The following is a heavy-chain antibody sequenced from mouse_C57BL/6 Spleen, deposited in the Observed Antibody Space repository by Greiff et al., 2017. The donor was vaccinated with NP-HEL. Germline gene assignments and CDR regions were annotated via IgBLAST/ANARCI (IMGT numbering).Heavy chain of an antibody. CDR2: INPNNGGT. J-gene: IGHJ3*01. V-gene: IGHV1-26*01. CDR1: GYTFTDYY. D-gene: IGHD2-1*01. Sequence: EVQLQQSGPELVKPGASVKISCKASGYTFTDYYLNWVKQSHGKSLEWIGDINPNNGGTSYNQKFKGKATLTVDKSSSTAYMELRSLTSEDSAVYYCARPLYYTKGGFAYWGQGTLVTVSA. CDR3: ARPLYYTKGGFAY.